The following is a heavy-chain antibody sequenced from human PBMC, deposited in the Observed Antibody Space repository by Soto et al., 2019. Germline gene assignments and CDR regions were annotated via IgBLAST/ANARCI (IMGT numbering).Heavy chain of an antibody. CDR2: ISSDGGNK. D-gene: IGHD3-16*01. CDR3: ARDVGVDAFETFDY. J-gene: IGHJ4*02. Sequence: QVQLVESGGGVVQPGRSLRLSCSASGFTFSSYTMHWVRQAPGKGLEWAAVISSDGGNKYYADSVKGRFTVSRDNSKNILYLQMNSLSGDDTATYYCARDVGVDAFETFDYWGQGALVTVSS. V-gene: IGHV3-30-3*01. CDR1: GFTFSSYT.